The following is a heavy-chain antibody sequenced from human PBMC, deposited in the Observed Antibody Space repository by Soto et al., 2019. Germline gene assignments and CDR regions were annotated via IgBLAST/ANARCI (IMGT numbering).Heavy chain of an antibody. CDR2: ISYDGSNK. Sequence: GGSLRLSCAASGFTFSSYAMHWVRQAPGKGLEWVAVISYDGSNKYYADSVKGRFTISRDNSKNTLYLQMNSLRAEDTAVYYCARGSPNRPKTNSYGSGRSTPPAYWGQGTLVTVSS. J-gene: IGHJ4*02. V-gene: IGHV3-30-3*01. CDR3: ARGSPNRPKTNSYGSGRSTPPAY. D-gene: IGHD3-10*01. CDR1: GFTFSSYA.